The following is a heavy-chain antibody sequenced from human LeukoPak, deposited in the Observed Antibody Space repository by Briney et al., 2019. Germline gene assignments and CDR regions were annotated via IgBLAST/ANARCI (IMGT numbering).Heavy chain of an antibody. CDR2: INPNSGGT. J-gene: IGHJ5*02. V-gene: IGHV1-2*02. CDR1: GYTFTGYY. Sequence: ASVKVSCKASGYTFTGYYMHWVRQAPGQGLEWMGWINPNSGGTNYAQKFQGRVTMTRDTSISTAYMELSRLRSDDTAVYYCARSPQLAGWFDPWGQGTLVTVSS. D-gene: IGHD6-6*01. CDR3: ARSPQLAGWFDP.